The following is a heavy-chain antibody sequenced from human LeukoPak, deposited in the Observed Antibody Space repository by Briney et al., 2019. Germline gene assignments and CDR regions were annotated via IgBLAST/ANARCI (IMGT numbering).Heavy chain of an antibody. D-gene: IGHD3-22*01. CDR2: IKQDGSEK. CDR3: ARVDNSGSIPDY. V-gene: IGHV3-7*01. J-gene: IGHJ4*02. CDR1: GFTFSRYW. Sequence: PGGSLRLSCAASGFTFSRYWVSWVRQAPGKGLEWVASIKQDGSEKYYVDSVMGRFTISRDNAKNSLHLQMNSVRAEDTAVYYCARVDNSGSIPDYWGQGTLVIVSS.